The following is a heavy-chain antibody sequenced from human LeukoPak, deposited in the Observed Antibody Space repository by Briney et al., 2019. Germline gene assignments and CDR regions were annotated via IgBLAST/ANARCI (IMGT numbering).Heavy chain of an antibody. CDR2: IKEDGSEK. CDR1: GFTFSSYW. J-gene: IGHJ6*02. CDR3: ARGHYGIDV. Sequence: GGSLRLSCAASGFTFSSYWMSWVRQAPGKGLNWVANIKEDGSEKYYLDSVKGRFTISRDNAKNSLYLQMNSLRAEDTAVYYCARGHYGIDVWGQGTTVTVSS. V-gene: IGHV3-7*03.